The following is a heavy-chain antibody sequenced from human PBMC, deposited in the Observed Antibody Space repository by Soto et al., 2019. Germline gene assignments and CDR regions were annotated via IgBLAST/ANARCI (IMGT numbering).Heavy chain of an antibody. J-gene: IGHJ6*02. D-gene: IGHD3-10*01. CDR2: IIPIFGTA. CDR1: GGTFSSYA. Sequence: SVKVSCKASGGTFSSYAISWVRQAPGQGLEWMGGIIPIFGTANYAQKFQGRVTITADESTSTAYMELSSLRSEDTAVYYCARGEITMVRARYYYGMDVCGQGTTVTVSS. V-gene: IGHV1-69*13. CDR3: ARGEITMVRARYYYGMDV.